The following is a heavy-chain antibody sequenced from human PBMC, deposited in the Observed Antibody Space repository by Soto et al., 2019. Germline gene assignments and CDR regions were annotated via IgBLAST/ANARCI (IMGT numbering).Heavy chain of an antibody. Sequence: QLQLQESGSGLVKPSQTLSLTCAVSGGSISSGGYSWSWIRQPPGKGLEWIGYIYHSGSTYYNPSLXSXXPISGDRSKNQFSLKLSSVTAADTAMYYCARGMTTVTTYDYWGHGTLVTVSS. J-gene: IGHJ4*01. V-gene: IGHV4-30-2*01. CDR2: IYHSGST. CDR3: ARGMTTVTTYDY. D-gene: IGHD4-17*01. CDR1: GGSISSGGYS.